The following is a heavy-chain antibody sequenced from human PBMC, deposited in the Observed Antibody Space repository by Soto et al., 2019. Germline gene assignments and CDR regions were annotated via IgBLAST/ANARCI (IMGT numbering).Heavy chain of an antibody. CDR3: ARAQFYSGSGNYNNLMFDA. D-gene: IGHD3-10*01. CDR1: GGSIGGVGYS. J-gene: IGHJ5*02. CDR2: MYHSGTF. Sequence: SETLSLTCAVSGGSIGGVGYSWSWIRQPPGGGLEWIGYMYHSGTFLRSPSLKTRLTMSLDMSKNQFSLTLNSMTAADTAVYYCARAQFYSGSGNYNNLMFDAWGQGIQVTVSS. V-gene: IGHV4-30-2*01.